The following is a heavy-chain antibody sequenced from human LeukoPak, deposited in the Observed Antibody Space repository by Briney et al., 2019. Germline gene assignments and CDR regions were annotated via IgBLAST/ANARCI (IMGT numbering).Heavy chain of an antibody. V-gene: IGHV3-23*01. CDR3: AKAPVTSCRGAYCYPFDS. Sequence: GGSLRLSCAASGFTFSYYGFHWVRQTPGKGLEWVAATSSSDAGTYHADSVRGRFTVSRDNSKNTLYLQMNSLRAEDAAVYFCAKAPVTSCRGAYCYPFDSWGQGTLVTVSS. D-gene: IGHD2-21*01. J-gene: IGHJ4*02. CDR1: GFTFSYYG. CDR2: TSSSDAGT.